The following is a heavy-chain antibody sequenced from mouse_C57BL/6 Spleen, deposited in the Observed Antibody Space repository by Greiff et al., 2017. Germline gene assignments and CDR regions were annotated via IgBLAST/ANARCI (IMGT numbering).Heavy chain of an antibody. Sequence: QVQLQQPGAELVKPGASVKLSCKASGYTFTSYWMHWVKQRPGQGLEWIGMIHPNSGSTNYNEKFKSKATLTVDKSSSTAYMQLSSLTSEDSAVYYCAPVYSNFTWFAYWGQGTLVTVSA. CDR3: APVYSNFTWFAY. CDR2: IHPNSGST. CDR1: GYTFTSYW. J-gene: IGHJ3*01. V-gene: IGHV1-64*01. D-gene: IGHD2-5*01.